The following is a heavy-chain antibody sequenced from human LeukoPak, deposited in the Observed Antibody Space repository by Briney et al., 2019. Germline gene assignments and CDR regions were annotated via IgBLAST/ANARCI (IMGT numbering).Heavy chain of an antibody. Sequence: SGGSLRLSCAASGFTFSSYGMHWVRQAPGKGLEWVAVIWYDGSNKYYADSVKGRFTISRDNSKNTLYLQMNSLRAEDTAVYYCARGRNRELYLNWFDPWGQGTLVTVSS. D-gene: IGHD1-14*01. CDR3: ARGRNRELYLNWFDP. V-gene: IGHV3-33*01. CDR1: GFTFSSYG. CDR2: IWYDGSNK. J-gene: IGHJ5*02.